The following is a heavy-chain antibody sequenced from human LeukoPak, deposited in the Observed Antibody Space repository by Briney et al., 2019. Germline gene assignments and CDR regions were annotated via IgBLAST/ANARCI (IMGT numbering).Heavy chain of an antibody. D-gene: IGHD3-10*01. Sequence: PSETLSLTCTVSGYSISSGYYWGWIRQPPGKGLEWIGSIYHSGSTYYNPSLKSRVTISVDTSKNQFSLKLSSVTAADTAVYYCASLTPFNMVRGVEIDYWGQGTLVTVSS. CDR3: ASLTPFNMVRGVEIDY. J-gene: IGHJ4*02. CDR2: IYHSGST. CDR1: GYSISSGYY. V-gene: IGHV4-38-2*02.